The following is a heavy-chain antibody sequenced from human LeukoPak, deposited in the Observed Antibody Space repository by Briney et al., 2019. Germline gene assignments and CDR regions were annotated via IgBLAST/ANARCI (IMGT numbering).Heavy chain of an antibody. CDR3: AKGQASVTYKYFFDY. Sequence: GGSLRLSCAASGFTFSSYSMNWVRQAPGKGLEWVSGISDQTYYTDSVRGRFTISRDNSKNTLYLQMNSLRAEDTAVYYCAKGQASVTYKYFFDYWGQGTLVTVSS. J-gene: IGHJ4*02. D-gene: IGHD4-17*01. CDR2: ISDQT. V-gene: IGHV3-23*01. CDR1: GFTFSSYS.